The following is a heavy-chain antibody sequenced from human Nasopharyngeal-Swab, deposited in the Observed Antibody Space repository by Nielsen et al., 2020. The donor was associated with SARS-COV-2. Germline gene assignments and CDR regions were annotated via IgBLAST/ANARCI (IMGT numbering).Heavy chain of an antibody. D-gene: IGHD6-13*01. CDR2: ISTSGGST. J-gene: IGHJ4*01. V-gene: IGHV3-23*01. CDR3: AKALSSSWYVAGDY. CDR1: GFTFSSYA. Sequence: GGSLRLSCAASGFTFSSYAMPWVRQAPGKGLEWVSGISTSGGSTYYADSVKGRFSVSRDNSKNTLYLQMNRLSAEDTAVYYCAKALSSSWYVAGDYWGQGTLVTVSS.